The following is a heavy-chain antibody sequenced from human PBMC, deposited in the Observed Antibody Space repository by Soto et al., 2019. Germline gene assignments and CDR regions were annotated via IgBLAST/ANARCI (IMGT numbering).Heavy chain of an antibody. Sequence: GGSLRLSCAASGFTFSSYGMHWVRQAPGKGLEWVAVISYDGSNKYYADSVKGRFTISRDNSKNTLYLQMNSLRAEDTAVYYCAKVPDLESGFDYWGQGTLVTVSS. V-gene: IGHV3-30*18. CDR2: ISYDGSNK. CDR3: AKVPDLESGFDY. D-gene: IGHD3-10*01. J-gene: IGHJ4*02. CDR1: GFTFSSYG.